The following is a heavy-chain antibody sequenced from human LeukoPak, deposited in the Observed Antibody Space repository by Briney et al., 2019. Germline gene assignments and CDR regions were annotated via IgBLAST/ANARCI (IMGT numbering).Heavy chain of an antibody. V-gene: IGHV3-53*01. CDR2: IWSVGST. CDR3: AVVSNYYYYHGMDV. CDR1: GFTFTKNY. J-gene: IGHJ6*01. D-gene: IGHD2/OR15-2a*01. Sequence: GGSLRLSCAASGFTFTKNYMSWVRQAPGKGLEWVSVIWSVGSTSYVDSVKGRFVMSRDNSKSTLYLQMNNLRVEDTAVYYCAVVSNYYYYHGMDVWGQGTTVTVSS.